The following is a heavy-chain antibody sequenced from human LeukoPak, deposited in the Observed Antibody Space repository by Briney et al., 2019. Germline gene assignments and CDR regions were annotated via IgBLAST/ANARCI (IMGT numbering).Heavy chain of an antibody. CDR1: GFTFSRNA. CDR3: AKRLRDIVGARNAFDI. J-gene: IGHJ3*02. Sequence: GGSLRLSCAASGFTFSRNAMSWVRQAPGKGLEWVSAISGSGGSTDYADSVKGRFTISRDNSKNTLYLQMSSLRAEDTAVYYCAKRLRDIVGARNAFDIWGQGTMVSVSS. D-gene: IGHD1-26*01. V-gene: IGHV3-23*01. CDR2: ISGSGGST.